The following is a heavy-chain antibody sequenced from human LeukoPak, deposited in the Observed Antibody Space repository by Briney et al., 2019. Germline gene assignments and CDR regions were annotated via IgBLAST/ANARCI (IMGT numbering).Heavy chain of an antibody. V-gene: IGHV1-18*01. CDR3: ARDLVEGSGPTDGVRVDAFDI. CDR1: GYTFTSYG. D-gene: IGHD3-10*01. J-gene: IGHJ3*02. CDR2: ISAYNGNT. Sequence: ASVKVSCKASGYTFTSYGISWVRQAPGQGLEWMGWISAYNGNTNYAQKLQGRVTMTTDTSTSTAYMELRSLRSDDTAVYYCARDLVEGSGPTDGVRVDAFDIWGQGTMVTVSS.